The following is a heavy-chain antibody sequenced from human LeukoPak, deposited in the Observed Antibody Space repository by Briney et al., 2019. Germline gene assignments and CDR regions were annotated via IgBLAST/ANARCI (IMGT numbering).Heavy chain of an antibody. J-gene: IGHJ3*02. D-gene: IGHD3-10*01. CDR2: IFYSGST. CDR3: AKSNGYGLVDI. Sequence: SETLSLTCTVSGGSISSYYWSWIRQPPGKGLEWIGNIFYSGSTYYSPSLRSRVTISLDTSRNQFSLKPNSVTAADTAVYYCAKSNGYGLVDIWGQGTMVTVSS. CDR1: GGSISSYY. V-gene: IGHV4-59*12.